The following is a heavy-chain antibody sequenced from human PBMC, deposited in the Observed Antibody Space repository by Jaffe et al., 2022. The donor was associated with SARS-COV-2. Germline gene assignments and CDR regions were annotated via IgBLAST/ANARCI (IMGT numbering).Heavy chain of an antibody. CDR1: GDSISSSDYF. V-gene: IGHV4-39*01. J-gene: IGHJ4*02. CDR2: LFYTGTT. Sequence: QLHLQESGPGLVKPSETLSLICSVSGDSISSSDYFWGWIRQPPGKGLDWIGSLFYTGTTYYNPSLKSRVTISVDTSKNQFSLKLSSVTAADTAVYYCARPRLPAANGDFDYWGQGTLVTVSS. D-gene: IGHD2-2*01. CDR3: ARPRLPAANGDFDY.